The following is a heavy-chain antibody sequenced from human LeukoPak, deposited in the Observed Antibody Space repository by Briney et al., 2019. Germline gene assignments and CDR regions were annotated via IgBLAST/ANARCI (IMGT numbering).Heavy chain of an antibody. J-gene: IGHJ4*02. Sequence: GGSLRLSCAASGFNFITYSMNWVRQAPGKGLEWVSSISSSSSYIYYADSVKGRFTISRDNAKNSLYLQMNSLRAEDTAVYYCAREKVGAPFDYWGQGTLVTVSS. V-gene: IGHV3-21*01. CDR2: ISSSSSYI. CDR1: GFNFITYS. D-gene: IGHD1-26*01. CDR3: AREKVGAPFDY.